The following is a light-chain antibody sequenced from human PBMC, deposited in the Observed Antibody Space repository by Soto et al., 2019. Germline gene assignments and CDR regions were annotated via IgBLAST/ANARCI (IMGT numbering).Light chain of an antibody. CDR1: QSVSSNY. J-gene: IGKJ1*01. CDR2: DAS. V-gene: IGKV3-20*01. Sequence: EIVLTQAPGTLSLSPGERATLSCRASQSVSSNYLAWYQQKPGQAPRLLIYDASSRATGIPDRFSGIGYRTEFTITISRMEPEDFAVYYCQQYGSSPWTFGQGTKVEIK. CDR3: QQYGSSPWT.